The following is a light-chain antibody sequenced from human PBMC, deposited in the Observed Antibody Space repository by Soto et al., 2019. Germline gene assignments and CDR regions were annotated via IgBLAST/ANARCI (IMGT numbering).Light chain of an antibody. CDR1: QSVSSN. Sequence: EIVMTQSPATLSVSPGERATLSCRASQSVSSNLAWYQQKPGQPPRLFIHGASTRATGIPARFSGSGSGTEFTLPISSLQSEDFAVYYCQQYNNWPLTFGPGTKVDIK. J-gene: IGKJ3*01. CDR2: GAS. CDR3: QQYNNWPLT. V-gene: IGKV3-15*01.